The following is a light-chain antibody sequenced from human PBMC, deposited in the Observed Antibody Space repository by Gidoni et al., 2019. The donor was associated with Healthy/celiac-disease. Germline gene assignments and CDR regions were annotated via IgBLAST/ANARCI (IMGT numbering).Light chain of an antibody. V-gene: IGKV1-39*01. J-gene: IGKJ3*01. CDR1: QSISNY. Sequence: DIQLTQSPSSLSESVGDRVTITCRASQSISNYLNWYQQKPGKAPKLLIYAASSLQSGVPSRFSGSGSGTDFTLTISSLQPEDFATYYCQQSYSTPFTFGPGTKVDIK. CDR3: QQSYSTPFT. CDR2: AAS.